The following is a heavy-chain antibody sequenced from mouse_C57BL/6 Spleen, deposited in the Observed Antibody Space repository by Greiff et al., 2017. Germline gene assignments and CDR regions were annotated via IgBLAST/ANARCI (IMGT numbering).Heavy chain of an antibody. CDR1: GYTFTDYY. CDR3: ARFGYYYFDY. J-gene: IGHJ2*01. D-gene: IGHD2-3*01. Sequence: EVQLQQSGPELVKPGASVKISCKASGYTFTDYYMNWVKQSHGKSLEWIGDINPNNGGTSYNQKFKGKATLTVDQSSSTAYMELRSLTSEDSAVYYCARFGYYYFDYWGQGTTLTVSS. V-gene: IGHV1-26*01. CDR2: INPNNGGT.